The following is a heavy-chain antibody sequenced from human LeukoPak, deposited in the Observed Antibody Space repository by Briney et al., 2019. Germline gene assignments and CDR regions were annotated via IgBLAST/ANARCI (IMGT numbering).Heavy chain of an antibody. D-gene: IGHD3-16*01. Sequence: GASVKVSCKASGYSFTNYDINWVRQATGQGLEWMGWMNPNSGNTGYAQKFQGRVTITRNTSISTAYMELSSLRSEDTAVYYCARALRGDFFDYWGQGTLVTVSS. J-gene: IGHJ4*02. CDR2: MNPNSGNT. V-gene: IGHV1-8*03. CDR3: ARALRGDFFDY. CDR1: GYSFTNYD.